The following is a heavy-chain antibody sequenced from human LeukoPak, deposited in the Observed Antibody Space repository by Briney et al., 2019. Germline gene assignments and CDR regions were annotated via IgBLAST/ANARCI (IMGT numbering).Heavy chain of an antibody. V-gene: IGHV4-59*01. Sequence: SETLSLTCTVSGGSISSYYWSWIRQPPGKGLEWIGFIYYSGSTDYNPSLQSRVTISVDTSKNYISLKLTSVSAADTAVYYCARAGKRISSGYPNWFDPWGQGILVTVSS. CDR1: GGSISSYY. CDR3: ARAGKRISSGYPNWFDP. CDR2: IYYSGST. J-gene: IGHJ5*02. D-gene: IGHD3-22*01.